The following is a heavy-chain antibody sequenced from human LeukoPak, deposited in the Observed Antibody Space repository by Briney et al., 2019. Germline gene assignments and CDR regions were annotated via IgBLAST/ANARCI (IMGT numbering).Heavy chain of an antibody. J-gene: IGHJ4*02. Sequence: PSETLSLTCTVSGGSMINYYWSWIRLTPGKGLEWIAYAYHTGHTHYNPSLKSRATISLDTSKNQVSLKVNSVTAADTAVYYCAKDKYDILTGSKSYWGQGTLVTVSS. V-gene: IGHV4-4*08. D-gene: IGHD3-9*01. CDR3: AKDKYDILTGSKSY. CDR1: GGSMINYY. CDR2: AYHTGHT.